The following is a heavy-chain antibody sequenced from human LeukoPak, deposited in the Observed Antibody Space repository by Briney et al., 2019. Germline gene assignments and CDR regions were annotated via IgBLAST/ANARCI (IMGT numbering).Heavy chain of an antibody. Sequence: LSLTCAVYGGSFSGYYWSWIRQAPGKGLEWVSSISGGSRTINYADSVKGRFTTSRDNAKNSLFLQVNSLRAEDTAVYYCARHDGGSALDAFDIWGQGTMVTVSS. CDR2: ISGGSRTI. CDR3: ARHDGGSALDAFDI. V-gene: IGHV3-11*01. J-gene: IGHJ3*02. CDR1: GGSFSGYY. D-gene: IGHD1-26*01.